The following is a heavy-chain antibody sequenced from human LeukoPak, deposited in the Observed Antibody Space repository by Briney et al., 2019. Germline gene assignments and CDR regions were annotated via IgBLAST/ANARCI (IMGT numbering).Heavy chain of an antibody. CDR2: IIPILGIA. V-gene: IGHV1-69*04. CDR1: GGTFSSYA. CDR3: ARAPIHCSSTSCRNQFDY. D-gene: IGHD2-2*01. Sequence: ASVKVSCKASGGTFSSYAISWVRHAPGQGLEWMGRIIPILGIANYAQKFQGRVTITADKSTSTAYMELSSLRSEDTAVYYCARAPIHCSSTSCRNQFDYWGQGTLVTVSS. J-gene: IGHJ4*02.